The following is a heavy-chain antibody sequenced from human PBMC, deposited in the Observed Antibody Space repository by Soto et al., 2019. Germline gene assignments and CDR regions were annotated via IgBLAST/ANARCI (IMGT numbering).Heavy chain of an antibody. Sequence: SETLSLTCTVSGGSISSSSYYWGWIRQPPGKGLEWIGSIYYSGSTYYNPSLKSRVTISVDTSKNQFSLKLSSVTAADTAVYYCARQNYDILTGSHLAFDYWGQGTLVTVSS. CDR1: GGSISSSSYY. CDR2: IYYSGST. CDR3: ARQNYDILTGSHLAFDY. J-gene: IGHJ4*02. V-gene: IGHV4-39*01. D-gene: IGHD3-9*01.